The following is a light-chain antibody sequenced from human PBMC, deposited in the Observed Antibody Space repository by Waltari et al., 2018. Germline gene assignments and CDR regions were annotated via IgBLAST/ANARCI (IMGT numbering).Light chain of an antibody. Sequence: DIQMTQSPSTLSASVGDRVTITCRASQSITNWLAWYQQKPGKAPKLLIYRASNLESGVPSRFSGSGSGTEFTLTISSLQHDDVATYYCQQYDNYWTFGQGTKVEIK. V-gene: IGKV1-5*03. CDR2: RAS. J-gene: IGKJ1*01. CDR3: QQYDNYWT. CDR1: QSITNW.